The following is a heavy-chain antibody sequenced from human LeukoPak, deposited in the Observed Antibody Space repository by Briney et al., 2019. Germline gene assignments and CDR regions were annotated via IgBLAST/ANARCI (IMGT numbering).Heavy chain of an antibody. CDR2: TYYRSKWYN. J-gene: IGHJ4*02. CDR1: GDSVSSNSAA. D-gene: IGHD3-16*02. Sequence: SQTLSLTCAISGDSVSSNSAAWNWIRQSPSRGLEWLVRTYYRSKWYNDYAVSVKSRITINPDTSKNQFSLQLNSVTPEDTAVYYCARDPNYDYVWGSYRSEGFDYWGQGTLVTVSS. V-gene: IGHV6-1*01. CDR3: ARDPNYDYVWGSYRSEGFDY.